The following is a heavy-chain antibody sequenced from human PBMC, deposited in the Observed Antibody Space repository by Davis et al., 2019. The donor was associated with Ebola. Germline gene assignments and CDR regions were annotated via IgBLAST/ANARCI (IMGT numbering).Heavy chain of an antibody. D-gene: IGHD3-10*01. CDR3: ARDINNYGSGTTRGFDI. Sequence: GESLKISCAASGFAFNSKAMHWVRQAPGKGLQWVAAISYSGSNEYYADSVKGRFTISRDNSKNTLYLQMNSLRAEDTAIYYCARDINNYGSGTTRGFDIWGHGTMVTVSS. CDR1: GFAFNSKA. V-gene: IGHV3-30-3*01. CDR2: ISYSGSNE. J-gene: IGHJ3*02.